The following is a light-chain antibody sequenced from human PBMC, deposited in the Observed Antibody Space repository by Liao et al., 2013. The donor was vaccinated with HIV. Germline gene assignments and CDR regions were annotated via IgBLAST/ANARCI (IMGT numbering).Light chain of an antibody. CDR3: QAWDTSTGV. CDR2: QDT. V-gene: IGLV3-21*01. CDR1: NIGRNS. Sequence: SYELTQPPSVSVAPGKTARITCGGNNIGRNSVHWYQQKPGQAPVLVIYQDTKRPSGIPERFSGSNSGNTATLTISGTQAMDEADYYCQAWDTSTGVFGTGTKVTVL. J-gene: IGLJ1*01.